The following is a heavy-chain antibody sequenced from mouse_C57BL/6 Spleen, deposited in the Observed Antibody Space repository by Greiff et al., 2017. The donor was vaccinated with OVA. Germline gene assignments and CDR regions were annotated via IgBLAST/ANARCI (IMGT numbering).Heavy chain of an antibody. CDR2: IDPSDSYT. CDR1: GYTFTSYW. CDR3: AHSSGYWFAY. D-gene: IGHD3-2*02. V-gene: IGHV1-69*01. J-gene: IGHJ3*01. Sequence: QVQLQQSGAELVMPGASVKLSCKASGYTFTSYWMHWVKQRPGQGLEWIGEIDPSDSYTNYNQKFKGKSTLTVDKSSSTAYMQLSSLTSEDSAVYYCAHSSGYWFAYWGQGTLVTVSA.